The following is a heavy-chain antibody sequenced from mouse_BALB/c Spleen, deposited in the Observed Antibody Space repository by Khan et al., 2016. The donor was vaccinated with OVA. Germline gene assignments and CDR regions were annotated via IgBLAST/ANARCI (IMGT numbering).Heavy chain of an antibody. CDR2: ISSDGDYT. D-gene: IGHD2-12*01. Sequence: EVKLLESGGGLVKPGGSLKLSCAVSGFTFSTYAMSWVRQTPEKRLEWVATISSDGDYTYYPDNVTGRFTISRDNAKNTLYLQMSSLRSEDTAMYYCARSPYVTFAYWGQGILVTVSA. J-gene: IGHJ3*01. CDR3: ARSPYVTFAY. CDR1: GFTFSTYA. V-gene: IGHV5-9-3*01.